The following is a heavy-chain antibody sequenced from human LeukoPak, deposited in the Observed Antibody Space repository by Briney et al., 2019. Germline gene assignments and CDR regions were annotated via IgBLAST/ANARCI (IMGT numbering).Heavy chain of an antibody. CDR3: AKGVVLMVYAMGPFDY. Sequence: GGSLRLSCAASGFTFSSYAMSWVRQAPGKGLEWVSAISGSGGSTYYADSVKGRFTISRDNSKNTLYLQMNSLRAEDTAVYYCAKGVVLMVYAMGPFDYWGQGTLVTVSS. V-gene: IGHV3-23*01. D-gene: IGHD2-8*01. J-gene: IGHJ4*02. CDR1: GFTFSSYA. CDR2: ISGSGGST.